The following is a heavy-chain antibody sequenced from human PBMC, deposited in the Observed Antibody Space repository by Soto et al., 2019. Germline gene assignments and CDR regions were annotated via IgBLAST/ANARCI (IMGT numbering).Heavy chain of an antibody. J-gene: IGHJ5*02. V-gene: IGHV1-69*06. CDR3: VKAPFDFYSRIDP. CDR1: EDTFNRFA. CDR2: IILLFGKT. D-gene: IGHD2-15*01. Sequence: QVELVQSGTEVKEPGSSVKVSCKASEDTFNRFAITWVRQAPGQGLEWMGGIILLFGKTEYAQKFQTRLTLTADKSTRTVYMELSNLSSEDTAVYYCVKAPFDFYSRIDPWGPGTLVTVSS.